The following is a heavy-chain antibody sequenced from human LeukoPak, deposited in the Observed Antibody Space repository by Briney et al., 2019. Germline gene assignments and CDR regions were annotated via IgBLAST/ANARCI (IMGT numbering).Heavy chain of an antibody. V-gene: IGHV3-33*01. CDR3: ARGQYYDFWSGYFYYYYGMDV. Sequence: PGGSLRLSCAASGFTFSSYGMHWVRQAPGKGLEWVAVIWYDGSNKYYADSVKGRFTISRDNSKNTLYLQMNSLRAEDTAVYYCARGQYYDFWSGYFYYYYGMDVWGQGTTVTVSS. CDR2: IWYDGSNK. D-gene: IGHD3-3*01. J-gene: IGHJ6*02. CDR1: GFTFSSYG.